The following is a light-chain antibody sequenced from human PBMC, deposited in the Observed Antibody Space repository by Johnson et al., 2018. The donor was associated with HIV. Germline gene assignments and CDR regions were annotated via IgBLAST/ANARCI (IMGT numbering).Light chain of an antibody. Sequence: QSVLTQPPSVSAAPGQRVTISCSGASSTFGNSYISWYQLLPGSPPKLLFFKNNERPSGIPDRFSGSNSGTSATLDITGLQTGDEADYYCATWDTSLSTGGVFGTGTKVTVL. CDR2: KNN. CDR1: SSTFGNSY. CDR3: ATWDTSLSTGGV. V-gene: IGLV1-51*02. J-gene: IGLJ1*01.